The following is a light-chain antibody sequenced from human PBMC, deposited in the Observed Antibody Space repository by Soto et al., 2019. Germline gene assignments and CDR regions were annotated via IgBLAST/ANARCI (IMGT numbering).Light chain of an antibody. V-gene: IGKV1-12*01. Sequence: DIHMTQSPSTVSGSVGDRVTITCRATQDISTGLAWYQQKAGKAPKLLIYAASRLQGGVPSRFRGSGYGPDVTHTISTLQPEDFATYHCQQANSFPLTFGGGTLGDLK. CDR1: QDISTG. CDR3: QQANSFPLT. J-gene: IGKJ4*01. CDR2: AAS.